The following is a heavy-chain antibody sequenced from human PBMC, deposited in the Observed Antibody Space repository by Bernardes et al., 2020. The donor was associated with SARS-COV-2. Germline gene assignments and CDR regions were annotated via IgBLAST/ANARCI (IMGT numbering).Heavy chain of an antibody. V-gene: IGHV3-30*04. CDR1: GFTFSSYA. CDR3: ARKGYGSGRAEKMGYYYYYYYMDV. CDR2: ISYDGSNK. Sequence: GGSLRLSCAASGFTFSSYAMHWVRQAPGKGLEWVAVISYDGSNKYYADSVKGRFTISRDNSKNTLYLQMNSLRAEDTAVYYCARKGYGSGRAEKMGYYYYYYYMDVWGKGTTVTVSS. J-gene: IGHJ6*03. D-gene: IGHD3-10*01.